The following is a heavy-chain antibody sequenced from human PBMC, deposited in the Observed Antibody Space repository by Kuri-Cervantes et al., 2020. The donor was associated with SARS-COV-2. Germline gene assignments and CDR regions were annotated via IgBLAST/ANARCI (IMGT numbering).Heavy chain of an antibody. Sequence: GGSLRLSCAVSGFYFGDYYMSWIRQAPGKGLEWISFISSSGTYINYADPVKGRFTISRDGAKNSPYLQMHSLRADDTAVYYCARGIHEGLDVWGPGTTVTVSS. D-gene: IGHD5-18*01. CDR2: ISSSGTYI. CDR1: GFYFGDYY. V-gene: IGHV3-11*06. J-gene: IGHJ6*02. CDR3: ARGIHEGLDV.